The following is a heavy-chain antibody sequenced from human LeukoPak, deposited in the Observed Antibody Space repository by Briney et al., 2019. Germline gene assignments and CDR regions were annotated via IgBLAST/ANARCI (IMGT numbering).Heavy chain of an antibody. V-gene: IGHV3-21*01. CDR1: GFTFTSYS. CDR2: ISSSSYYI. D-gene: IGHD4-17*01. J-gene: IGHJ4*02. Sequence: GGSLRLSCAASGFTFTSYSMNWVRQAPGKGLEWVSSISSSSYYIYYADSVKGRFTISRDNAKNSLYLQMNSLRAVDTAVYYCARGYGDYPPVYYWGQGTLVTVSS. CDR3: ARGYGDYPPVYY.